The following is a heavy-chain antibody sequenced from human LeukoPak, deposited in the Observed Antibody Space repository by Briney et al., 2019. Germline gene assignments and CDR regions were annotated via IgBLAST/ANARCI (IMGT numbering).Heavy chain of an antibody. D-gene: IGHD2-15*01. V-gene: IGHV4-39*01. Sequence: SETLSLTCTVSGGSISSSSYYWDWIRLPPGKGLEWIGTIYYSGNTYYNPSLKSRVTISVDSSKNQFSLKLSSVTAADTAVYYCARSILGMVDYWGQGTLVTVSS. J-gene: IGHJ4*02. CDR1: GGSISSSSYY. CDR2: IYYSGNT. CDR3: ARSILGMVDY.